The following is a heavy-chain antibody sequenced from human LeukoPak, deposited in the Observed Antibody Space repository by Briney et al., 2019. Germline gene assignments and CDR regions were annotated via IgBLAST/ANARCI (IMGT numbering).Heavy chain of an antibody. CDR3: ARRKTDSWHFDY. Sequence: GESLKISCKGSGYSFTTYWIGWVRQMPGKGLEWMGIIYPGDSETRYIPSFQGQVTISADRSTDTAYLQWSSLKASDTAMYYCARRKTDSWHFDYWGQGTLVTVSS. CDR2: IYPGDSET. J-gene: IGHJ4*02. V-gene: IGHV5-51*01. D-gene: IGHD1-14*01. CDR1: GYSFTTYW.